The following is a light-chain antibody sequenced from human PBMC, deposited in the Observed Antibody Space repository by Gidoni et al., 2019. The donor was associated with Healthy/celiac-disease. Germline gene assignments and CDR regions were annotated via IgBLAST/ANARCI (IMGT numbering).Light chain of an antibody. J-gene: IGLJ2*01. CDR2: GNS. CDR3: QSYDSSLSGNVV. CDR1: SSNIGAGYD. V-gene: IGLV1-40*01. Sequence: QSVLTQPPSVSGAPGQRVTISCTGSSSNIGAGYDVHWYQQLPGTAPKLLIYGNSNRPSGVPDRFSCSTSGTSASLAISGLQAEDEADYYCQSYDSSLSGNVVFGGGTKLTVL.